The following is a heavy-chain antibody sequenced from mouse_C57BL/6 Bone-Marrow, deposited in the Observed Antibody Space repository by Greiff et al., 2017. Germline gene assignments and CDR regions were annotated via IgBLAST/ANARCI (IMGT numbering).Heavy chain of an antibody. CDR1: GYAFTNYL. V-gene: IGHV1-54*01. Sequence: QVQLQQSGAELVRPGTSVKVSCKASGYAFTNYLIEWVKQRPGQGLEWIGVINPGSGGTNYNEKFKGKATLTADKSSSTAYMQLSSLTSEDSAVYFCARWYYGSSYVFAYWGQGTLVTVSA. CDR3: ARWYYGSSYVFAY. CDR2: INPGSGGT. J-gene: IGHJ3*01. D-gene: IGHD1-1*01.